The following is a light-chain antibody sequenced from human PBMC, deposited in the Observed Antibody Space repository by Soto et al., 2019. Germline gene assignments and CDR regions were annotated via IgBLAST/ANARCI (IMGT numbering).Light chain of an antibody. Sequence: EIVLTQSPGTLSLSPGERATLSCRASQSVSRSYLAWYQQKPGQAPRLLIFDASSRATGIPDRFSGSASGTDFTLTITRLEPEDSAVYYCHQYGNSPQTFGQGTKLEIK. CDR2: DAS. CDR3: HQYGNSPQT. V-gene: IGKV3-20*01. CDR1: QSVSRSY. J-gene: IGKJ2*01.